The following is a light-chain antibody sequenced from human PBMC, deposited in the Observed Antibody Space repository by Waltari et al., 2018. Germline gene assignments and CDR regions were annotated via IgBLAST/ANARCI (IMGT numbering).Light chain of an antibody. Sequence: IQLTQSPSPLPPSLGARAPIPCRASQGISSHLAWYQQKPGKVPKLLIYEASTLQSGVPSRFSGSGSGTDFTLTISSLQPEDFATYYCQHLNGYPITFGQGTRLEIK. CDR2: EAS. J-gene: IGKJ5*01. V-gene: IGKV1-9*01. CDR3: QHLNGYPIT. CDR1: QGISSH.